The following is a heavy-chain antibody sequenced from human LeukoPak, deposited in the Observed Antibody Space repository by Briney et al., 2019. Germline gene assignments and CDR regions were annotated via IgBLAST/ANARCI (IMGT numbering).Heavy chain of an antibody. V-gene: IGHV4-31*03. CDR2: IYYSGST. CDR1: GGSISSGGYY. Sequence: SETLSLTCTVSGGSISSGGYYWGWIRQHPGQGLEWIGYIYYSGSTYYNPFLKRRVTITVDTSKNQFPLKLSSVTAGATAVYYSARDEAGAIAAVGTSWFDPWGQGTLVTVSS. D-gene: IGHD6-13*01. J-gene: IGHJ5*02. CDR3: ARDEAGAIAAVGTSWFDP.